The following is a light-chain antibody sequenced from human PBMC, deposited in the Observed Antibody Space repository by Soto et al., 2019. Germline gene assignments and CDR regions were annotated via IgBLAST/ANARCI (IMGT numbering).Light chain of an antibody. Sequence: QLVLTQPPSVSGAPGQRVTISCTGRNSNIGAGYDVHWYQQVPGTAPKLLIYGNSNRPSGVPDRFSGSKSGTSASLAITGLQAEDEGDYYCQSYDSSLSAWVFGGGTKVTVL. J-gene: IGLJ3*02. V-gene: IGLV1-40*01. CDR1: NSNIGAGYD. CDR3: QSYDSSLSAWV. CDR2: GNS.